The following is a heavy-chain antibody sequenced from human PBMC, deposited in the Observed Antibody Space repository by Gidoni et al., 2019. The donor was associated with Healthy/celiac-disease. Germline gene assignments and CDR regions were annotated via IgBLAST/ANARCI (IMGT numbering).Heavy chain of an antibody. V-gene: IGHV3-7*03. J-gene: IGHJ6*02. Sequence: EVQLVESGGGLVQPGGSLRLSCAASGFTFSSYWMSWVRQAPGKGLEWVANIKHDGSEKYYVDSLKGRFTISRDNAKNSLYLQMNSLRAEDTAVYYCARVGPLRFLEWLLGYYYGMDVWGQGTTVTVSS. CDR2: IKHDGSEK. CDR1: GFTFSSYW. CDR3: ARVGPLRFLEWLLGYYYGMDV. D-gene: IGHD3-3*01.